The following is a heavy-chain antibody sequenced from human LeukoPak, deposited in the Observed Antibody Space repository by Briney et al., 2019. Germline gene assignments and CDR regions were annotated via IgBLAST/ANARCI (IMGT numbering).Heavy chain of an antibody. CDR2: INHSGST. CDR1: GGSFSGYY. CDR3: ARRRGYSYGSNWFDP. D-gene: IGHD5-18*01. Sequence: SETLSLTCAVYGGSFSGYYWSWIRQPPGKGLEWIGEINHSGSTNHNPSLKSRVTISVDTSKNQFSLKLSSVTAADTAVYYCARRRGYSYGSNWFDPWGQGTLVTVSS. V-gene: IGHV4-34*01. J-gene: IGHJ5*02.